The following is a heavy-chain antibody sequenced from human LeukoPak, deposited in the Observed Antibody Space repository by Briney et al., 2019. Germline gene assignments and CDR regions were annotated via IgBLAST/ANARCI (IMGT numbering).Heavy chain of an antibody. D-gene: IGHD6-13*01. CDR2: IYSGGST. CDR1: GFTVSSNY. Sequence: GGSLRLSCAASGFTVSSNYMSWVRQAPGKGLEWVSVIYSGGSTYYADSVKGRFTISRDNSKNTLYLQMNSLRAEDTAVYYCARAREAAAGKYNWFDPWGQGTLVTVSP. J-gene: IGHJ5*02. V-gene: IGHV3-53*01. CDR3: ARAREAAAGKYNWFDP.